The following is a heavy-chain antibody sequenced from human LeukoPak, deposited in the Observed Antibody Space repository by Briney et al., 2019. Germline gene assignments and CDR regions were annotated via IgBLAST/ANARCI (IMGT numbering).Heavy chain of an antibody. V-gene: IGHV3-48*03. D-gene: IGHD1-26*01. CDR3: ASGAQSDY. CDR1: VFTFSNYE. J-gene: IGHJ4*02. Sequence: PGGSLRLSCAASVFTFSNYEVNWVRQAPGKGLEWVSYISSSGSTIFYADSVKGRFTISRDNAKNSLYLQLNSLRAEDTAIYYCASGAQSDYWGQGTLVTVSS. CDR2: ISSSGSTI.